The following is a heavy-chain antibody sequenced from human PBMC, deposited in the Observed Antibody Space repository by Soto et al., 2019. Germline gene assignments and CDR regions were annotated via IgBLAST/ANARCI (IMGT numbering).Heavy chain of an antibody. CDR2: IYYSGST. CDR1: GGSISSHY. CDR3: ARDRITTVRGYGMDV. Sequence: QVQLQESGPGLVKPSETLSLTCIVSGGSISSHYWNWIRQPPGKGLEWIGYIYYSGSTNYNPSLKSRVTISVDTSKTQFSLKLRSVTAADSAVYYCARDRITTVRGYGMDVWGQGTTVTVSS. D-gene: IGHD3-10*01. V-gene: IGHV4-59*11. J-gene: IGHJ6*02.